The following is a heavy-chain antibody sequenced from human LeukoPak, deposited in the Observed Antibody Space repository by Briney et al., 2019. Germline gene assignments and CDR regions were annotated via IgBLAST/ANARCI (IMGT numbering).Heavy chain of an antibody. Sequence: ASVKVSCKASGYTFTSYAMNWVRQAPGQGLEWMGWINTNTGNPTYAQGFTGRFVFSLDTSVSTAYLQISSLKAEDTAVYYCAGVNAYYYDSSGYYDFYFDYWGQGTLVTVSS. D-gene: IGHD3-22*01. J-gene: IGHJ4*02. V-gene: IGHV7-4-1*02. CDR1: GYTFTSYA. CDR3: AGVNAYYYDSSGYYDFYFDY. CDR2: INTNTGNP.